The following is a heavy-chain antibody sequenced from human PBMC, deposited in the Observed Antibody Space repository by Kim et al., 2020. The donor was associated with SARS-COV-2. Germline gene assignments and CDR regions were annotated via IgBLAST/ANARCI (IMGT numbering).Heavy chain of an antibody. V-gene: IGHV1-8*01. CDR1: GYTFTSYD. Sequence: ASVKVSCKASGYTFTSYDINWVRQATGQGLEWMGWMNPNSGNTGYAQKFQGRVTMTRNTSISTAYMELSSLRSEDTAVYYCARGCGSGSYWIYYYYYYGMDVWGQGTTVTVSS. CDR2: MNPNSGNT. CDR3: ARGCGSGSYWIYYYYYYGMDV. D-gene: IGHD3-10*01. J-gene: IGHJ6*02.